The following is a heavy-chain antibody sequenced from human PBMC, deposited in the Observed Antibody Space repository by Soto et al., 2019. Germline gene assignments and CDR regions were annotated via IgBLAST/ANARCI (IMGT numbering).Heavy chain of an antibody. J-gene: IGHJ6*03. CDR2: IYYSGST. CDR1: AGSISSSSYY. D-gene: IGHD3-3*01. V-gene: IGHV4-39*01. CDR3: ATRPGYDFWSGDYQSHYYYYMDV. Sequence: QLQLQESGPGLVKPSETLSITCTVSAGSISSSSYYWGWIRQPPGKGLEWIGRIYYSGSTYYNPSLKRRVTISVDTSKNQFSLKLSSVTAADTAVYYCATRPGYDFWSGDYQSHYYYYMDVWGKGTTVTVSS.